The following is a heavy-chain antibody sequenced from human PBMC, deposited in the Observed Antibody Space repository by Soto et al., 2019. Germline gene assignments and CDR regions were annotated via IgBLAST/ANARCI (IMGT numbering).Heavy chain of an antibody. Sequence: SGPTLVNPTQTLTLTCTFSGFSLSTSGMCVSWIRQPPGKALEWLALIDWDDDKYYSTSLKTRLTNSKDTSKNQVVLTMTNMDPVDTATYYCARTLDYGGNSGFDYWGQGTLVTVSS. CDR3: ARTLDYGGNSGFDY. J-gene: IGHJ4*02. D-gene: IGHD4-17*01. CDR1: GFSLSTSGMC. CDR2: IDWDDDK. V-gene: IGHV2-70*01.